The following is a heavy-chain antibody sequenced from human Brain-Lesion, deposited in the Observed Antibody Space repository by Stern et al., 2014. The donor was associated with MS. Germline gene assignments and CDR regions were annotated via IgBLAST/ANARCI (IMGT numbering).Heavy chain of an antibody. V-gene: IGHV1-2*04. D-gene: IGHD3-22*01. CDR1: GYTFTGYY. Sequence: VQLVESGAEVKKPGASVKVSCKASGYTFTGYYMHWVRQAPGQGLEWMGWINPKSGGTNYAQKFPGWVTMTRDTSINTAYMELSRLRSDDTAVYYCATYYYDSTGYNDFWGQGTLVTVSS. J-gene: IGHJ4*02. CDR2: INPKSGGT. CDR3: ATYYYDSTGYNDF.